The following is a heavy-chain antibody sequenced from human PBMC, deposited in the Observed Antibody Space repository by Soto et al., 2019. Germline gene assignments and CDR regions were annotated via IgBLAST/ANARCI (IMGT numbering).Heavy chain of an antibody. CDR3: AREPVAGIWFDP. CDR1: GYTFTSYG. CDR2: INSYNGNT. V-gene: IGHV1-18*01. Sequence: ASVKVSCKASGYTFTSYGISWVRQAPGQGLEWMGWINSYNGNTNYAQKPQGRVTMTTDTSTSTAYMELRSLRSDDTAVYYCAREPVAGIWFDPWGQGTLVTVSS. D-gene: IGHD6-19*01. J-gene: IGHJ5*02.